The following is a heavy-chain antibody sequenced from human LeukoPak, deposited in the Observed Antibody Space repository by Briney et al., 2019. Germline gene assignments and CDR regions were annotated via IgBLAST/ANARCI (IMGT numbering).Heavy chain of an antibody. V-gene: IGHV1-69*13. CDR2: IIPIFGTA. D-gene: IGHD4-23*01. J-gene: IGHJ6*02. CDR1: GGTFSSYA. Sequence: SVKVSCKASGGTFSSYAISWVRQAPGQGLEWMGGIIPIFGTANYAQKFQGRVTITADESTSTAHMELSSLRSEDTAVYYCARDNIRTRSIGNSVYYYYGMDVWGQGTTVTVSS. CDR3: ARDNIRTRSIGNSVYYYYGMDV.